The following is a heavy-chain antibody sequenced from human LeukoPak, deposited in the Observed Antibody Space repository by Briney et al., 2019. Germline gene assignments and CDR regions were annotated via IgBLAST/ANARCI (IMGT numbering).Heavy chain of an antibody. J-gene: IGHJ4*02. Sequence: PSEALSLTCTVSGGSISSSSYYWGWIRQPPGKGLEWIESIYYSGSTYYNPSLKSRVTISVDTSKNQFSLKLSSVTAADTAVYYCASSYYYDSSGYYYFDYWGQGTLVTVSS. V-gene: IGHV4-39*01. D-gene: IGHD3-22*01. CDR1: GGSISSSSYY. CDR2: IYYSGST. CDR3: ASSYYYDSSGYYYFDY.